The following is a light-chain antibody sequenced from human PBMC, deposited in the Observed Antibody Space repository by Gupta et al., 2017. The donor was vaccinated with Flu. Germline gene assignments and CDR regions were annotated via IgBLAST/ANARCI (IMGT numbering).Light chain of an antibody. CDR2: GNS. CDR3: QSCDIGLSGPYV. V-gene: IGLV1-40*01. Sequence: QSVLTQPPSVSGAPGQRVTISCTGSSSDIGAGHDVHWYQQLPGSAPKLLIYGNSNRPSGVPDRFSVSKSGTSASLAITGLQAEDEADYYCQSCDIGLSGPYVFGTGTKVTVL. J-gene: IGLJ1*01. CDR1: SSDIGAGHD.